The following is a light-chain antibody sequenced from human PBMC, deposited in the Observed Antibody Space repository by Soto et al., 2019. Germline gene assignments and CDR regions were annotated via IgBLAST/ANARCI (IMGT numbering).Light chain of an antibody. V-gene: IGKV3-20*01. CDR1: QRVSSGY. CDR3: QQYDNSPWT. CDR2: GAS. J-gene: IGKJ1*01. Sequence: EVVLTQSPGTLSLSPGERATLSCRASQRVSSGYLAWYQQKPGQAPRLLIYGASSRATGIPDRFSGSGSGTDFTLIISRLEPEDSAVYYCQQYDNSPWTFGQGTKVEIK.